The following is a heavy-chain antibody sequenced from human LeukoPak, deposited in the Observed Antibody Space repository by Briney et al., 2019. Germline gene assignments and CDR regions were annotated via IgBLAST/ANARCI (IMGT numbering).Heavy chain of an antibody. Sequence: GGSLRLSCAASGFTFSSYSMNWVRQAPGKGLEWVSSISSSSSYIYYADSVKGRFTISRDNAKNSLYLQMNSLRAEDTAVYYCARGSGCSSTSCSHFDYWGQGTLVTVSS. CDR1: GFTFSSYS. CDR2: ISSSSSYI. V-gene: IGHV3-21*01. CDR3: ARGSGCSSTSCSHFDY. D-gene: IGHD2-2*01. J-gene: IGHJ4*02.